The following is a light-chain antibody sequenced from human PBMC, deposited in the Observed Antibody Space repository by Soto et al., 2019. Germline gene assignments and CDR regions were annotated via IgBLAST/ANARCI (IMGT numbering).Light chain of an antibody. CDR2: DAS. CDR3: LQHNGYYRP. V-gene: IGKV1-5*01. J-gene: IGKJ1*01. Sequence: DIQMTQSPSTLSASVGDTVTVTCRASQTISGWLAWYQQRPGKAPNLLIFDASTLESGVPSRFSGSRSGTTFTLTISSLQSDDFATYYCLQHNGYYRPFGQGTKVDIK. CDR1: QTISGW.